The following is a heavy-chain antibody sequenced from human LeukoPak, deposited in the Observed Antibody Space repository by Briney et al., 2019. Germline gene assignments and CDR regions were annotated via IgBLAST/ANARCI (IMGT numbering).Heavy chain of an antibody. D-gene: IGHD5-18*01. CDR3: APTYSYTGGGYDY. Sequence: SETLSLTCTVSGGSISGSNYHWGWIRQPPGKGLEWIGSINYWGHTYYNPSLESRVTISVDTSKNQFSLKVSSVTAADTALYYCAPTYSYTGGGYDYWGQGNLVTVSS. V-gene: IGHV4-39*01. J-gene: IGHJ4*02. CDR1: GGSISGSNYH. CDR2: INYWGHT.